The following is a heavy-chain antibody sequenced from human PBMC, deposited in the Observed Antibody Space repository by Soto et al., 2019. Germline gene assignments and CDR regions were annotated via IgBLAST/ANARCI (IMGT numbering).Heavy chain of an antibody. CDR2: IYYSGST. V-gene: IGHV4-39*01. CDR1: GGSISSSSYY. CDR3: ARRGGYEANFDY. Sequence: SETLSLTCTVSGGSISSSSYYWGWIRQPPGKGLEWIGSIYYSGSTYYNPPLKSRVTISVDTSKNQFSLKLSSVTAADTAVYYCARRGGYEANFDYWGQGTLVTVSP. D-gene: IGHD5-12*01. J-gene: IGHJ4*02.